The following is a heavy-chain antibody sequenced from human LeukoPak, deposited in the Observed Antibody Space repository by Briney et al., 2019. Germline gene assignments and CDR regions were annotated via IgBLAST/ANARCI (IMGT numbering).Heavy chain of an antibody. CDR1: GFNFSLYF. J-gene: IGHJ4*02. V-gene: IGHV3-7*01. Sequence: GSLRLSCANSGFNFSLYFISWVRPAPGKGLELVANINLDGSEKFYMDSVKGRFTISRDNAKSSLYLQMNSLGAEDTAVYYCARDLGHSRHYFEYWGQRTLVTVSS. CDR3: ARDLGHSRHYFEY. CDR2: INLDGSEK. D-gene: IGHD7-27*01.